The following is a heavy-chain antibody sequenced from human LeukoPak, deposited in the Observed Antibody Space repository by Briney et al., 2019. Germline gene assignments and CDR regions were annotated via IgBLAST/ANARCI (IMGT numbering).Heavy chain of an antibody. J-gene: IGHJ1*01. Sequence: ASVKVSCKASGYTFTGYYMHWVRQAPGQGLEWMGWINPNSGGTNYAQKFQGRVTMTRDTSISTAYMEPSRLRSDDTAVYYCARDLVVVVAATPEAVQHWGQGTLVTVSS. V-gene: IGHV1-2*02. CDR1: GYTFTGYY. CDR2: INPNSGGT. D-gene: IGHD2-15*01. CDR3: ARDLVVVVAATPEAVQH.